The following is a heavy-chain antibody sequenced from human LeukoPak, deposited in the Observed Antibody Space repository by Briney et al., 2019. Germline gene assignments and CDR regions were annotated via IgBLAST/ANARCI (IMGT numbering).Heavy chain of an antibody. Sequence: AASVKVSCKASGYTFTGYYMHWVRQAPGQGLEWMGWINPNSGGTNYAQKFQGRVTMTRDTSISTAYMELSRLRSGDTAVYYCARDTEQWLVLCVLGYWGQGTLVTVSS. CDR2: INPNSGGT. D-gene: IGHD6-19*01. CDR3: ARDTEQWLVLCVLGY. V-gene: IGHV1-2*02. J-gene: IGHJ4*02. CDR1: GYTFTGYY.